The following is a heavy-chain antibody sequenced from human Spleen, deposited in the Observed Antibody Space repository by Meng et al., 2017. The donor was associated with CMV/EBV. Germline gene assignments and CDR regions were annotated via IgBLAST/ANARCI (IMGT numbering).Heavy chain of an antibody. CDR3: ASRLGY. CDR1: GYSISSGYY. V-gene: IGHV4-61*01. CDR2: IYYSGST. J-gene: IGHJ4*02. Sequence: SETLSLTCTVSGYSISSGYYWGWVRQPPGKGLEWIGYIYYSGSTNYNPSLKSRVTISVDTSKNQFSLKLSSVTAADTAVYYCASRLGYWGQGTLVTVSS.